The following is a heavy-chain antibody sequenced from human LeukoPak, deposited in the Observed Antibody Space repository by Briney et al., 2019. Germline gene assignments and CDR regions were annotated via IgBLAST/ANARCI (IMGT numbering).Heavy chain of an antibody. Sequence: SETLSLTCTVSGGSISSYYWSWIRQPPGKGVEWIGYIYYSGSTNYNPSLKSRVTISVDTSKNQFSLKLSSVTAADTAVYYCAREDRGYFDYWGQGTLVTVSS. CDR3: AREDRGYFDY. J-gene: IGHJ4*02. D-gene: IGHD6-13*01. CDR1: GGSISSYY. CDR2: IYYSGST. V-gene: IGHV4-59*01.